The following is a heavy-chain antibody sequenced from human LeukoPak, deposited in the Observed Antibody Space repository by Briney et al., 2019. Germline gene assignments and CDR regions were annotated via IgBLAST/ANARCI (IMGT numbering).Heavy chain of an antibody. CDR2: IYYSGST. CDR1: GGSISSGGYY. J-gene: IGHJ6*04. CDR3: ARDRPYCSGGSCYYYYYGMDV. D-gene: IGHD2-15*01. Sequence: PSETLSLTCTVSGGSISSGGYYWSWIRQHPGKGLEWIGYIYYSGSTYYNPSLKSRVTISVDTSKNQFSPKLSSVTAADTAVYYCARDRPYCSGGSCYYYYYGMDVWGKGTTVTVSS. V-gene: IGHV4-31*03.